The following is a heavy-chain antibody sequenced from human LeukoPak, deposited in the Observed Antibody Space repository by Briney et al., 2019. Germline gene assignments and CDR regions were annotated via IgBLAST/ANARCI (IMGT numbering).Heavy chain of an antibody. D-gene: IGHD2-15*01. V-gene: IGHV1-46*01. CDR3: ARAVSSGYCSGGSCQIDY. CDR2: INPNGGST. J-gene: IGHJ4*02. CDR1: GYTFTSYY. Sequence: ASVKVSCKAPGYTFTSYYMHWVRQAPGQGLEWMGIINPNGGSTSYAQKFQGRVTMTRDTSTSTVYMELSSLRSEDTAVYYCARAVSSGYCSGGSCQIDYWGQGTLVTVSS.